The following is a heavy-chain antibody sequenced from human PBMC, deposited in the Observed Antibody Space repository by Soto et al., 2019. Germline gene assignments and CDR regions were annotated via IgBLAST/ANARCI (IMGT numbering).Heavy chain of an antibody. V-gene: IGHV4-31*03. CDR2: IYYSGST. J-gene: IGHJ5*02. Sequence: QVQLQESGPGLVKPSQTLSLTCTVSGGSISSGGYYWSWIRQHPGKGLEWIGYIYYSGSTYYNPSPKSRVTISVDTSKNQFSLKLSSVTAADTAVYYCARFRDGMGWFDPWGQGTLVTVSS. CDR3: ARFRDGMGWFDP. D-gene: IGHD3-10*01. CDR1: GGSISSGGYY.